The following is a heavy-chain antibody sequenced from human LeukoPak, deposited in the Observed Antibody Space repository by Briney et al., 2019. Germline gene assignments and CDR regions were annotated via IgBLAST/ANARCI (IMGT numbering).Heavy chain of an antibody. CDR1: GFTFSSYG. Sequence: GGSLRLSCAASGFTFSSYGMHWVRQAPGKGLEWVAFIRYDGSNKYYADSVKGRFTISRDNAKNSLYLQMNSLRAEDTAVYYCARDSGVVETLNAFDIWGQGTMVTVSS. CDR3: ARDSGVVETLNAFDI. D-gene: IGHD3-3*01. CDR2: IRYDGSNK. V-gene: IGHV3-30*02. J-gene: IGHJ3*02.